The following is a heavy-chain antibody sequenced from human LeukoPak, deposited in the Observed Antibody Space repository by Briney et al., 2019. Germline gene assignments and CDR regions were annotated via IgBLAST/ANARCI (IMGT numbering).Heavy chain of an antibody. V-gene: IGHV4-31*03. D-gene: IGHD6-6*01. Sequence: SETLYLTCTVSGGSISSGGYYWSWIRQHPGKGLEWIGYIYYSGSTYYNPSLKSRVTISVDTSKNQFSLKLSSVTAADTAVYYCARERRQLEWFDPWGQGTLVTVSS. CDR2: IYYSGST. J-gene: IGHJ5*02. CDR1: GGSISSGGYY. CDR3: ARERRQLEWFDP.